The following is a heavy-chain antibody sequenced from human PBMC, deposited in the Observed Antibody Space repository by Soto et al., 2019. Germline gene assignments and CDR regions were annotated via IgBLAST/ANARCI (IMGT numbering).Heavy chain of an antibody. CDR1: GFTFSNAW. D-gene: IGHD3-3*01. CDR3: TTRPNTIFGVVPSYYYGMDV. CDR2: IKSKTDGGTT. Sequence: LRLSCAASGFTFSNAWMSWVRRAPGKGLEWVGRIKSKTDGGTTDYAAPVKGRFTISRDDSKNTLYLQMNSLKTEDTAVYYCTTRPNTIFGVVPSYYYGMDVWGQGTTVTVSS. J-gene: IGHJ6*02. V-gene: IGHV3-15*01.